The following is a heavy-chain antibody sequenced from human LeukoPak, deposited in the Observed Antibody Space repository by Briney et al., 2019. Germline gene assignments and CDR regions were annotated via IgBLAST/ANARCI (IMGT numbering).Heavy chain of an antibody. CDR3: ARASYDSTGFDP. CDR1: GGSFSGYY. V-gene: IGHV4-34*01. J-gene: IGHJ5*02. D-gene: IGHD3-16*01. CDR2: INHSGST. Sequence: SETLSLTCAVYGGSFSGYYWSWIRQPPGKGLEWIGEINHSGSTNYNPSLKSRVTISVDKSKNQFSLKLSSVTAADTAVYYCARASYDSTGFDPWGQGTLVTVSS.